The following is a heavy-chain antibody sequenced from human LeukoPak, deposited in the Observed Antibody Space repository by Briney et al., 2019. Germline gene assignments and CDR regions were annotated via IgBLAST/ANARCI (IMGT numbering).Heavy chain of an antibody. D-gene: IGHD3-9*01. CDR1: GYTFTGYY. V-gene: IGHV1-2*02. CDR3: ARNLAAYYDILTGYPACGMDV. CDR2: INPNSGGT. Sequence: EASVKVSCKASGYTFTGYYMHWVRQAPGQGLEWMGWINPNSGGTNYAQKFQGRVTMTRDTSISTAYMELSRLRSDDTAVYYCARNLAAYYDILTGYPACGMDVWGQGTTVTVSS. J-gene: IGHJ6*02.